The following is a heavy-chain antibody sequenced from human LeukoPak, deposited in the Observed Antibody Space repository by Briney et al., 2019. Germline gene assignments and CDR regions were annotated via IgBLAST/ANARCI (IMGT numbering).Heavy chain of an antibody. CDR2: ISSSSTYI. V-gene: IGHV3-21*01. CDR1: GFTFSTYT. J-gene: IGHJ4*02. D-gene: IGHD4/OR15-4a*01. CDR3: ARDEVYGEQYYFDY. Sequence: PGGSLRLSCAASGFTFSTYTMNWVRQAPGKGLEWVSSISSSSTYIYYADSVKGQFTISRDNAKNSLYLQMNSLRAEDTAVYYCARDEVYGEQYYFDYWGQGTLVTVSS.